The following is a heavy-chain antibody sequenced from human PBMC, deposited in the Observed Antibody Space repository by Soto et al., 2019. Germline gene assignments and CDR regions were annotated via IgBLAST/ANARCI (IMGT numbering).Heavy chain of an antibody. V-gene: IGHV1-58*02. CDR1: GFTFTSSA. Sequence: GASVKVSCKASGFTFTSSAMQWVRQARGQRLEWIGWIVVGSGNTNYAQKFQERVTITRDMSTSTAYMELSSLRSEDTAVYYCAAALELMVYAMNYWGQGTLVTVSS. J-gene: IGHJ4*02. CDR3: AAALELMVYAMNY. CDR2: IVVGSGNT. D-gene: IGHD2-8*01.